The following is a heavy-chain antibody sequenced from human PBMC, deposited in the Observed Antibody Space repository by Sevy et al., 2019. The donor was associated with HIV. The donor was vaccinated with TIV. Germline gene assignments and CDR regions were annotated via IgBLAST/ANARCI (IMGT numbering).Heavy chain of an antibody. Sequence: GGSLRLSCAASGFIFNSYAMSWVRQAPGKGLEWVSGISGSGGSTYYADSVKGRSSIYRDNSRNTVYLEINSLRAEDTAVYFCAKGYGSGSPPDSWGQGTLVTVSS. J-gene: IGHJ4*02. V-gene: IGHV3-23*01. CDR2: ISGSGGST. D-gene: IGHD3-10*01. CDR3: AKGYGSGSPPDS. CDR1: GFIFNSYA.